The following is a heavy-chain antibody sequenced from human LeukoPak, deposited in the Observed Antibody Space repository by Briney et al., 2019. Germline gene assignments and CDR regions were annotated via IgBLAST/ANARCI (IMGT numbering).Heavy chain of an antibody. CDR3: VYWVAARSPAGMVV. D-gene: IGHD2-15*01. CDR2: IIPILGIA. CDR1: GGTFNSYS. Sequence: SVKVTCNASGGTFNSYSICYVGRAPGQGLEWMGRIIPILGIANYAQKFQGRVTITADKSTSTDYMELRILRFEDTDVYDCVYWVAARSPAGMVVWGQGTTVIVSS. J-gene: IGHJ6*02. V-gene: IGHV1-69*02.